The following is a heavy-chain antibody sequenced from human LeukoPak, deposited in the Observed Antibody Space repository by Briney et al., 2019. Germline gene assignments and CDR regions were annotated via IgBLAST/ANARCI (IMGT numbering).Heavy chain of an antibody. CDR1: GGSFSGYY. D-gene: IGHD3-3*01. CDR2: INHSGST. Sequence: PSETLSLTCAVYGGSFSGYYWSWIRQPPGKGLEWIGEINHSGSTNYNPSLKSRVTISVDTSKNQFSLKLSSVTAADTAVYHCARGPRRITIFGVAPMDVWGQGTTVTVSS. J-gene: IGHJ6*02. CDR3: ARGPRRITIFGVAPMDV. V-gene: IGHV4-34*01.